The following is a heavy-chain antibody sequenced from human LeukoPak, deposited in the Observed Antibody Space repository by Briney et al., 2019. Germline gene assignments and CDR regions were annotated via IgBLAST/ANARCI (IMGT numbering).Heavy chain of an antibody. CDR2: ISGSANTT. J-gene: IGHJ4*02. CDR1: GFTFSNYA. V-gene: IGHV3-23*01. Sequence: PGRSRRPSWAAAGFTFSNYAMSWVRQAQGKGLDWVSTISGSANTTFYTDSGKGWFTISRDNSKNTLYLQMNTLRAEDTAVYYCVKHIALAGTRDYWGQRTLVTVSS. CDR3: VKHIALAGTRDY. D-gene: IGHD6-19*01.